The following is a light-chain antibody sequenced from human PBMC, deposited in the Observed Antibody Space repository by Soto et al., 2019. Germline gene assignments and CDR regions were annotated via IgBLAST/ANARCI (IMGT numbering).Light chain of an antibody. CDR1: SSNVGSYKL. CDR3: AAWDDNLNAYV. J-gene: IGLJ1*01. CDR2: EVN. Sequence: QSALTQPASVSGSPGQSITISCTGTSSNVGSYKLVSWYQQHPGKAPKLMIFEVNKRPSGVSNRFSGSKSGNTASLTISGLKVEDEADYYCAAWDDNLNAYVFGSGTKLTVL. V-gene: IGLV2-23*02.